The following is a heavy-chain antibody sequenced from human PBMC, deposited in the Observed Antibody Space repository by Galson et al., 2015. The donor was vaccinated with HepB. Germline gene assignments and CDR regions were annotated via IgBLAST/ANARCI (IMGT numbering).Heavy chain of an antibody. J-gene: IGHJ5*02. CDR1: GYRSDNFG. CDR3: ARDDLVTTKNWFDH. V-gene: IGHV1-18*01. CDR2: IGNHNGDT. Sequence: SVKVSCKASGYRSDNFGISWVRRAPRQGLEWMGWIGNHNGDTKYAQKFQGRVTMTTDTSTSTAYMELRNLRYDDTALYYCARDDLVTTKNWFDHWGQGTLVTVSS. D-gene: IGHD4-17*01.